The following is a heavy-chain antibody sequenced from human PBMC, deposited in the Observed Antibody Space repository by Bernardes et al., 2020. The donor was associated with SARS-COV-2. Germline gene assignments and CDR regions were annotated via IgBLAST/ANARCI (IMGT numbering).Heavy chain of an antibody. V-gene: IGHV4-59*08. Sequence: SETLSLTCTVSGGSISGYYWSWIRQPPGKELEWIGYIYYTGSSNYNPSLKSRVTMSIQTSKNQFSLKLSSVTAADTAVYYCARHKRNYGGAVRAFDMWGQGTKVTVSS. J-gene: IGHJ3*02. D-gene: IGHD3-16*01. CDR1: GGSISGYY. CDR2: IYYTGSS. CDR3: ARHKRNYGGAVRAFDM.